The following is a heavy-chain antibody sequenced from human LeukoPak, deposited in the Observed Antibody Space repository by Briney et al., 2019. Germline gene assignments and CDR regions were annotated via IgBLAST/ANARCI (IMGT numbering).Heavy chain of an antibody. CDR1: GGTFSSYA. CDR2: IIPIFGTA. Sequence: RASVKVSCKASGGTFSSYAISWVRQALGQGLEWMGGIIPIFGTANYAQKFQGRVTITADESTSTAYMELSSLRSDDTAVYYCARGVGNEGLTIWGQGTLVTVSS. CDR3: ARGVGNEGLTI. J-gene: IGHJ3*02. D-gene: IGHD1-26*01. V-gene: IGHV1-69*13.